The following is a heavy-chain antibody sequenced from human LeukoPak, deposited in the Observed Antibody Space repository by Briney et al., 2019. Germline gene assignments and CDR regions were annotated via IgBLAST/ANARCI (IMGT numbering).Heavy chain of an antibody. J-gene: IGHJ4*02. CDR1: GFTFSTCW. CDR2: IKPDGSQK. V-gene: IGHV3-7*01. CDR3: AYWGTRSSY. Sequence: GGSLRLSCAVSGFTFSTCWASWLRLSPGKGLEWVAHIKPDGSQKYYVDAVKGRFTIARDNAKNSLNLQMDSLRGEDTAVYYCAYWGTRSSYWGQGTLVTVSS. D-gene: IGHD1/OR15-1a*01.